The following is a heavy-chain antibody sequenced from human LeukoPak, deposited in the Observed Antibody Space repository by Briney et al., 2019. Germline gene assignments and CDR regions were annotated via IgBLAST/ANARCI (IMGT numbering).Heavy chain of an antibody. J-gene: IGHJ4*02. CDR1: GGSFSGYY. CDR3: ARSMWQFFDY. V-gene: IGHV4-34*01. D-gene: IGHD2-21*01. CDR2: INHSGST. Sequence: PSETLSLTCAVYGGSFSGYYWSWIRQPPGKGLEWIGEINHSGSTNYNPSLKSRVTISVDTSKNQFSLKLSSVTAADTAVYYCARSMWQFFDYWGQGTLVTVSS.